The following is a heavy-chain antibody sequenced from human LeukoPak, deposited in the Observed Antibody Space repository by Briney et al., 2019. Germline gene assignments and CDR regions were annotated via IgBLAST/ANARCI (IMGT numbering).Heavy chain of an antibody. D-gene: IGHD2-2*02. CDR1: GFTFSSYA. V-gene: IGHV3-23*01. Sequence: GGSLRLSCAASGFTFSSYAMSWVRQAPGKGLEWVSAISGSGGSTYYADSVKGRFTISRDSSKNTLYLQMNSLRAEDTAVYYCPRLGVVVPAAIPPSWYFDYWGQGTLVTVSS. J-gene: IGHJ4*02. CDR2: ISGSGGST. CDR3: PRLGVVVPAAIPPSWYFDY.